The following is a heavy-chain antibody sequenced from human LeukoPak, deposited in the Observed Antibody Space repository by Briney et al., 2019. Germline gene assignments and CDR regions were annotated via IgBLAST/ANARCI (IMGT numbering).Heavy chain of an antibody. CDR3: ARGSRGGTYDYIGGSSAGLYFDY. Sequence: GASVKVSCKASGYTFTGYYMHWVRQAPGQGLGWMGWINPNSGGTNYAQKFQGRVTMTRDTSISTAYMELSRLRSDDTAVYYCARGSRGGTYDYIGGSSAGLYFDYWGQGTLVTVSS. CDR1: GYTFTGYY. CDR2: INPNSGGT. V-gene: IGHV1-2*02. D-gene: IGHD3-16*01. J-gene: IGHJ4*02.